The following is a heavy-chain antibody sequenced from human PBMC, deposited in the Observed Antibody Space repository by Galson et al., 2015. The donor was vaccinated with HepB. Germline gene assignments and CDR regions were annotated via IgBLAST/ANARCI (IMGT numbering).Heavy chain of an antibody. CDR3: TTGPVSGDFDY. Sequence: SLRLSCAASGFTFSNAWMSWVRQAPGKGLEWVGRIKSKTDGGTTDYAAPVKGRFTISRDDSKNTLYLQMNSLKTEDTAVYYCTTGPVSGDFDYWGQGTLVTVSS. V-gene: IGHV3-15*01. D-gene: IGHD3-10*01. CDR2: IKSKTDGGTT. J-gene: IGHJ4*02. CDR1: GFTFSNAW.